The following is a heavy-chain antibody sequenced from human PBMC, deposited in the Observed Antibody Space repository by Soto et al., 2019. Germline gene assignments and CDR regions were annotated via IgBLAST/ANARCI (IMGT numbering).Heavy chain of an antibody. CDR1: GFSFSTFA. Sequence: GGSLRLSCSASGFSFSTFAMHWVRQAPGKGLQYVSSISHNGIATYYADSVKGRFTISRDNSKNTLYLHMTSLRLDDTAMYYCVKDRWIDYWGQGTLVTVS. V-gene: IGHV3-64D*06. CDR3: VKDRWIDY. CDR2: ISHNGIAT. J-gene: IGHJ4*02. D-gene: IGHD2-15*01.